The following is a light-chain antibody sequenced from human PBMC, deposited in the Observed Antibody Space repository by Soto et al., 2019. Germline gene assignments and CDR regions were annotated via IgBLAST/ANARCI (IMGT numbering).Light chain of an antibody. V-gene: IGKV3-15*01. J-gene: IGKJ4*01. CDR1: QSLTSN. Sequence: EILLTQSPVTLSVSPGARATLSCRASQSLTSNLAWYQQRPGQAPRLLIYDTSTRATDVPARFIGSGSGTEFTLTIASLQSEDFAVYYCQQYNHWPRMLSFGGGTRVEL. CDR3: QQYNHWPRMLS. CDR2: DTS.